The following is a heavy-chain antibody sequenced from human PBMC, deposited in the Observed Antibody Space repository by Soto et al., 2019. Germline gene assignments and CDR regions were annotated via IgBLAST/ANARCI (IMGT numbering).Heavy chain of an antibody. CDR1: GGSISSGGYY. Sequence: SETLSLTCTVSGGSISSGGYYWSWIRQHPGKGLEWIGYIYYSGSTYYNPSLKSRVTISVDTSKNQFSLKPSSVTAADTAVYYCARVGYIAADPTHFDYWGQGTQVIVSS. CDR3: ARVGYIAADPTHFDY. CDR2: IYYSGST. V-gene: IGHV4-31*03. D-gene: IGHD6-13*01. J-gene: IGHJ4*02.